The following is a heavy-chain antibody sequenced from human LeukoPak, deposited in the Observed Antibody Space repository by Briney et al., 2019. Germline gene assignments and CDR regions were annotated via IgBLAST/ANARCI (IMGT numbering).Heavy chain of an antibody. CDR1: GGSFSGYY. V-gene: IGHV4-34*01. D-gene: IGHD3-10*01. J-gene: IGHJ6*03. CDR3: ARVPILLVNYMDV. CDR2: INHSGST. Sequence: SETLSLTCAVYGGSFSGYYWSWIRQPPGKGLEWIGEINHSGSTNYNPSLKSRVTISVDTSKNQVSLKLSSVTAADTAVYYCARVPILLVNYMDVWGKGTTVTISS.